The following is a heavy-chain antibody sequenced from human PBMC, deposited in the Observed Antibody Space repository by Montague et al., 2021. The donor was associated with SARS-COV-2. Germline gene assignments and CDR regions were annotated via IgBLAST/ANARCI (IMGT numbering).Heavy chain of an antibody. V-gene: IGHV4-59*01. CDR1: GGSIDSYY. D-gene: IGHD2-21*02. CDR3: ARELQYNWFDP. CDR2: IYYRGTT. Sequence: SVTLSLTCTVSGGSIDSYYWSWLRQPPGKGLEWIGYIYYRGTTNYNPSLESRVTMSVDTSKNQFSLNLSSVTAADTAMYYCARELQYNWFDPWGQGTLVIVSS. J-gene: IGHJ5*02.